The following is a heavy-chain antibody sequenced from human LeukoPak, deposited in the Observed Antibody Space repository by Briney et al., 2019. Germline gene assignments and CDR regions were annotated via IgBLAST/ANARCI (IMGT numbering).Heavy chain of an antibody. V-gene: IGHV3-7*05. J-gene: IGHJ4*02. CDR3: ARIRPQYYLDY. CDR1: EFTFNYYW. Sequence: GGSLRLSCAASEFTFNYYWMSWVRQTPGKGLEWVANIKQDGSEKYYVDSVKGRFTISRDNAKNSLYLQMNSLRAEDTAVYYCARIRPQYYLDYWGQGALVTVSS. CDR2: IKQDGSEK.